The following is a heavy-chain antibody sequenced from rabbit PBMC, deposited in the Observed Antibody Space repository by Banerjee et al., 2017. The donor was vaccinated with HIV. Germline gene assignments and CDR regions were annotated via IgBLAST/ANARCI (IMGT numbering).Heavy chain of an antibody. Sequence: QEQLVESGGGLVQPEGSLTLTCTASGFSFSSSYWIYWVRQAPGKGPEWIACIYTGSGSTYYASWAKGRFTISKTSSTTVTLQMTSLTAADTATYFCASYVPYGGYAGVGYGTGTYFNLWGQGTLVTVS. J-gene: IGHJ4*01. V-gene: IGHV1S45*01. D-gene: IGHD4-2*01. CDR1: GFSFSSSYW. CDR2: IYTGSGST. CDR3: ASYVPYGGYAGVGYGTGTYFNL.